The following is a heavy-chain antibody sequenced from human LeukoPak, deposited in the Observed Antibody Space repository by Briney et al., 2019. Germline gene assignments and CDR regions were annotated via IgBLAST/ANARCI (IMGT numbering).Heavy chain of an antibody. D-gene: IGHD2-21*02. Sequence: SETLSLTCTVSGGSISSYYWSWIRQPPGEGLAWIGHVYYSGSTNYNPSLTSRVTISVETSKNQFSLKLSSVTAADTAVYYCVRGAYCGGDCSRSRSHSPFDYWGQGTLVTVSS. CDR3: VRGAYCGGDCSRSRSHSPFDY. J-gene: IGHJ4*02. CDR2: VYYSGST. V-gene: IGHV4-59*01. CDR1: GGSISSYY.